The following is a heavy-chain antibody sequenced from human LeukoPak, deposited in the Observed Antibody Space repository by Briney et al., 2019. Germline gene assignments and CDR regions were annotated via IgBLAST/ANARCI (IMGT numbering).Heavy chain of an antibody. CDR2: IYYSGST. V-gene: IGHV4-59*01. D-gene: IGHD3-10*01. J-gene: IGHJ3*02. CDR1: GASITNYY. Sequence: PETLSLTCPVSGASITNYYWSCIRQPPGKGLEWIGYIYYSGSTNYNPSLNSRVTISIDKSNNQFSLKVNSVTAADTAVYYCARDRGYLDGFDIWGQGTMVTVSS. CDR3: ARDRGYLDGFDI.